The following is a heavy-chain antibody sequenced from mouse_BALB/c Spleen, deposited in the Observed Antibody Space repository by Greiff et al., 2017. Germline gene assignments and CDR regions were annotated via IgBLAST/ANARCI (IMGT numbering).Heavy chain of an antibody. J-gene: IGHJ3*01. CDR2: IWGDGST. D-gene: IGHD2-4*01. CDR1: GFSLTGYG. V-gene: IGHV2-6-7*01. CDR3: ARDGPYDYDGRLAY. Sequence: VQRVESGPGLVAPSQSLSITCTVSGFSLTGYGVNWVRQPPGKGLEWLGMIWGDGSTDYNSALKSRLSISKDNSKSQVFLKMNSLQTDDTARYYCARDGPYDYDGRLAYWGQGTLVTVSA.